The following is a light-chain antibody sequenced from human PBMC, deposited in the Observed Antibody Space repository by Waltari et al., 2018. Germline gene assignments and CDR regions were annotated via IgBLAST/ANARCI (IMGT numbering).Light chain of an antibody. Sequence: DIRMTQSPSSLSASVGDRVTITCRASQGISTYLNWYQQKPGKAPMRLIHAASSLESGVPSRFSGSGSGTDFTLTISSLQPEDFATYYCQQSFSTLYTFGQGTKLEIK. J-gene: IGKJ2*01. CDR3: QQSFSTLYT. CDR2: AAS. V-gene: IGKV1-39*01. CDR1: QGISTY.